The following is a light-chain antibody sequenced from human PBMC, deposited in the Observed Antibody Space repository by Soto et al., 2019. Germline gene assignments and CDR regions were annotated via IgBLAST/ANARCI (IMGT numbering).Light chain of an antibody. J-gene: IGLJ3*02. V-gene: IGLV2-8*01. CDR2: EVS. Sequence: QSALTQPPSASGSPGQSVTISCTGTSGDVGAYNYVSWYQQHPGKAPKVMIFEVSKRPSGVPDRFSGSKSGNTASLTVSGLQPEDEADYYCSSFAGSNEVVFGGGTKLTVL. CDR3: SSFAGSNEVV. CDR1: SGDVGAYNY.